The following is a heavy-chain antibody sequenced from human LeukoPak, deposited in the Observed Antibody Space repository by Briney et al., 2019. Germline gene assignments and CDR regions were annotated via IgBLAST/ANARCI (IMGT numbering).Heavy chain of an antibody. CDR1: GFTFTDYW. J-gene: IGHJ4*02. CDR3: ARVGTWELQRVFDN. Sequence: GGSLRLSCAASGFTFTDYWMTWVRQVPGKGLEWVANINRGGIESYYVDSEKGPFTISRDNAEKSLYLQMDSLRVDDTAVYYCARVGTWELQRVFDNWGQGTLVTVSS. CDR2: INRGGIES. D-gene: IGHD1-26*01. V-gene: IGHV3-7*01.